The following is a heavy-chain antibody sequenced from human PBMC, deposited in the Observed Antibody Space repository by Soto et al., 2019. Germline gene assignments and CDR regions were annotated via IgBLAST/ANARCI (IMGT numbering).Heavy chain of an antibody. Sequence: SVKVSCKASVGTFSSYAISWVRQAPGQGLEWMGGIIPIFGTANYAQKFQGRVTITADESTSTAYMELSSLRSEYTAVYYCARTLGRLAVLNWFDPWGQGTLVTVSS. V-gene: IGHV1-69*13. CDR2: IIPIFGTA. CDR3: ARTLGRLAVLNWFDP. J-gene: IGHJ5*02. CDR1: VGTFSSYA.